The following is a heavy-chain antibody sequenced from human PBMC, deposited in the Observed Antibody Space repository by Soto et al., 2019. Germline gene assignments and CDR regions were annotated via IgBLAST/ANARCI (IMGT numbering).Heavy chain of an antibody. CDR1: GFTFSSYG. V-gene: IGHV3-30*18. D-gene: IGHD2-8*01. Sequence: QVQLVESGGGVVQPGRSLRLSCAASGFTFSSYGMHWVRQAPGKGLEWVAVISYDGSNKYYADSVKGRFTISRDNSKNTLYLQMNSLRAEDTAVYYCAKDSNTSGFDYWGQGTLVTVSS. CDR2: ISYDGSNK. J-gene: IGHJ4*02. CDR3: AKDSNTSGFDY.